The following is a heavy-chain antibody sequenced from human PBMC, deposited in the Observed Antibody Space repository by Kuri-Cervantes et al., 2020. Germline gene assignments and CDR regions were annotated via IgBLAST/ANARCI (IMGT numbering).Heavy chain of an antibody. V-gene: IGHV3-9*01. Sequence: GGSLRLSCAASGFTFDDYAMHWVRQAPGKGLEWVSGISWNSGSIGYADSVKGRFTISRDNSKNTLYLQMNSLRAEDTAVYYCARMIRTTVVTRDYWGQGNLVTVSS. CDR3: ARMIRTTVVTRDY. CDR1: GFTFDDYA. J-gene: IGHJ4*02. D-gene: IGHD4-23*01. CDR2: ISWNSGSI.